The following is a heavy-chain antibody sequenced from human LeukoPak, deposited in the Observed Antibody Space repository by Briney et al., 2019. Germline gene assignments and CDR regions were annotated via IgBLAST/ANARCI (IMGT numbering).Heavy chain of an antibody. V-gene: IGHV3-7*01. CDR1: GFSFSAYW. CDR2: INPAGSET. CDR3: ARFGYVAAVDV. J-gene: IGHJ4*02. D-gene: IGHD2-15*01. Sequence: GGSLRLSCAASGFSFSAYWITSVRHPPVTGLEWIANINPAGSETYYVDPVKGRFSISRDNAKNLVYLQMNSLRAEDTAVYHCARFGYVAAVDVWGQGTPVTVSS.